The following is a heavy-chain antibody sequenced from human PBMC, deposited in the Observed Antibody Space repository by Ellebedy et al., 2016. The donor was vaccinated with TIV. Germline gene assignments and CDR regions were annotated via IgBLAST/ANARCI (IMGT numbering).Heavy chain of an antibody. D-gene: IGHD3-22*01. CDR1: GFIFSSYG. CDR2: IWSDGINK. Sequence: GESLKISCEASGFIFSSYGMHWVRQAPGKGLEWVAVIWSDGINKYYADSVKGRFTISRDNAKNSLYLQMTRLRAEDTAVYYCAILSMIVVPGVDAFEIWGQGTMVTVSS. J-gene: IGHJ3*02. CDR3: AILSMIVVPGVDAFEI. V-gene: IGHV3-33*03.